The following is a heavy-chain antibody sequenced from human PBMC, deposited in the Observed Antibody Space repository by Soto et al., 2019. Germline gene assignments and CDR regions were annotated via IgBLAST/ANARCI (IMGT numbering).Heavy chain of an antibody. CDR3: ARDSSGVIDY. Sequence: SETLSLTCTVSGGSISSYYWSWIRQPPGKGLEWIGYIYYSGSTNYNPSLKSRVTISVDTSKNQFSLKLSSVTAADTAVYYCARDSSGVIDYWGQGTLVTVSS. D-gene: IGHD3-22*01. V-gene: IGHV4-59*01. CDR2: IYYSGST. CDR1: GGSISSYY. J-gene: IGHJ4*02.